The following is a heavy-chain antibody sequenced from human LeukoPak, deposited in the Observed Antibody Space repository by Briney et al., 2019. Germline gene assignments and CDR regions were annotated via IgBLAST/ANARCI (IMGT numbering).Heavy chain of an antibody. CDR3: ARAPKHIVVVTAIPAIHDY. Sequence: PGGSLRLSCAASGFTFSSYCMSWVRQAPGKGLEWVSNIKQDGSEKYYVDSVKGRFTISRDNAKNSLYLQMNSLRAEDTAVYYCARAPKHIVVVTAIPAIHDYWGQGTLVTVSS. J-gene: IGHJ4*02. D-gene: IGHD2-21*02. V-gene: IGHV3-7*02. CDR2: IKQDGSEK. CDR1: GFTFSSYC.